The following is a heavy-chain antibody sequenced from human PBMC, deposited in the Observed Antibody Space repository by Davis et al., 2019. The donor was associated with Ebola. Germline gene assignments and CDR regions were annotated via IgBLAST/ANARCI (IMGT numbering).Heavy chain of an antibody. V-gene: IGHV3-30-3*01. J-gene: IGHJ6*02. D-gene: IGHD3-10*01. Sequence: PGGSLRLSCAASGFTFSSYAMHWVRQAPGKGLEWVAVISYDGSNKYYADSVKGRFTISRDNSKNTLYLQMNSLRAEDTAVYYCARDRKYYYGSGSPPRGYYYGMDVGGQGTTVTVSS. CDR3: ARDRKYYYGSGSPPRGYYYGMDV. CDR1: GFTFSSYA. CDR2: ISYDGSNK.